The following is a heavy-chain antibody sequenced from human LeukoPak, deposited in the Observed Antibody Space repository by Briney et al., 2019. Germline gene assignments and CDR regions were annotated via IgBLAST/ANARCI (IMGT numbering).Heavy chain of an antibody. D-gene: IGHD3-10*01. V-gene: IGHV4-31*03. J-gene: IGHJ3*02. CDR1: GGSISSGGYY. Sequence: SETLSLTCTVSGGSISSGGYYWSWIRQHPGKGLEWIGYIYYSGSTCYNPSLKSRVTISVDRSKNQFSLKLSSVTAADTAVYCCARATGGSGSNAFDIWGQGTMVTVSS. CDR3: ARATGGSGSNAFDI. CDR2: IYYSGST.